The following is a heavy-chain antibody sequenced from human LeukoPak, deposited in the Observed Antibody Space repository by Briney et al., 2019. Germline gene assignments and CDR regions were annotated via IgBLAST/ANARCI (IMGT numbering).Heavy chain of an antibody. CDR3: ARGGVDYYGSGTYYLMYYFDY. Sequence: GGSLRLSCAASGFTFSNYAMHWVRQAPGKRLEWVAVISSDGSNKYYTDFVKGRFTISSDDPHNTLYLQMNSLRAEDTAVYFCARGGVDYYGSGTYYLMYYFDYWGQGALVTVSS. CDR2: ISSDGSNK. CDR1: GFTFSNYA. V-gene: IGHV3-30*03. J-gene: IGHJ4*02. D-gene: IGHD3-10*01.